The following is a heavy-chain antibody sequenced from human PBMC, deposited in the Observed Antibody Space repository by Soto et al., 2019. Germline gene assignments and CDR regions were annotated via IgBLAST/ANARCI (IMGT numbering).Heavy chain of an antibody. CDR1: GGTFSSYA. D-gene: IGHD1-26*01. CDR3: ASYSGSYGADYYYGMDV. Sequence: SVKVSCKASGGTFSSYAISWVRQAPGQGLEWMGGIIPIFGTANYAQKFQGRVTITADESTSTAYMELSSLRSEDTAVYYCASYSGSYGADYYYGMDVWGQGTTVTVSS. CDR2: IIPIFGTA. V-gene: IGHV1-69*13. J-gene: IGHJ6*02.